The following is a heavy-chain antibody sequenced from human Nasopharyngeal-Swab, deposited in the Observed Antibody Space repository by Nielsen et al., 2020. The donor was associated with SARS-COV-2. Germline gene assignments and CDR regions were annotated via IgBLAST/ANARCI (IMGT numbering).Heavy chain of an antibody. D-gene: IGHD4-11*01. V-gene: IGHV3-7*01. J-gene: IGHJ6*04. Sequence: GESLKLSCSASGFTFSSYWMSWVRQAPGKGLEWVANIKQDGSEKYYVDSVKGRFTISRDNAKNSLYLQMNSLRAEDTAVYYCARDGHSNYYYYYYGMDVWGKGTTVTVSS. CDR1: GFTFSSYW. CDR2: IKQDGSEK. CDR3: ARDGHSNYYYYYYGMDV.